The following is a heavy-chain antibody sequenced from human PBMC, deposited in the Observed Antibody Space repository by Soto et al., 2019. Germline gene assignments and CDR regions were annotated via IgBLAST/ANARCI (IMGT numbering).Heavy chain of an antibody. D-gene: IGHD1-26*01. CDR3: ARDCGSWFDY. CDR2: ISWNGGST. Sequence: VQLVESGGSAVRPGGSLRLSCAASGFTFDDYGMSWVRQAPGKGLEWVSAISWNGGSTSYADSVKGRFTISRDNAKNSLYLQMNGLSAEDTALYYCARDCGSWFDYWGQGTLVSVSS. CDR1: GFTFDDYG. J-gene: IGHJ4*02. V-gene: IGHV3-20*04.